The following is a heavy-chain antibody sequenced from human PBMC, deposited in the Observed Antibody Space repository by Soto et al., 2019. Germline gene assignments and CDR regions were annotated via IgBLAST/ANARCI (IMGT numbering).Heavy chain of an antibody. CDR3: ARDSSSEGSRGAFDI. J-gene: IGHJ3*02. D-gene: IGHD6-19*01. CDR2: IYYSGST. V-gene: IGHV4-59*01. Sequence: SETLSLTCTVSGGSISSYYWSWIRQPPGKGLEWIGYIYYSGSTNYNPSLKSRVTISVDTSKNQFSLKLSSVTAADTAVYYCARDSSSEGSRGAFDIWGQGTMVTVSS. CDR1: GGSISSYY.